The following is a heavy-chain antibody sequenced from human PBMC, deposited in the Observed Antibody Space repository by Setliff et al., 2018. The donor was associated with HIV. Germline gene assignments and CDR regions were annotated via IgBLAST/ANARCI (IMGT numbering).Heavy chain of an antibody. D-gene: IGHD6-25*01. J-gene: IGHJ4*02. Sequence: SGPTLVNPTQPLTLTCTFSGFPLSTSGMRVSWIRQPPGKALEWLARIDWDADKFYTTSLKTRLTISKDTSKNQVVLTMTNMDPVDTATYYCAREIAAPQGFDYWGQGTLVTVSS. CDR1: GFPLSTSGMR. CDR2: IDWDADK. CDR3: AREIAAPQGFDY. V-gene: IGHV2-70*04.